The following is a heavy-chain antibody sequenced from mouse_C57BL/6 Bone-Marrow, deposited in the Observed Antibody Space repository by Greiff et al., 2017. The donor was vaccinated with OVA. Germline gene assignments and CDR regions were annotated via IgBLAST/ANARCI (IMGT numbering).Heavy chain of an antibody. CDR1: GFTFSSYG. J-gene: IGHJ2*01. CDR3: ARHPIYYYGSDY. D-gene: IGHD1-1*01. V-gene: IGHV5-6*01. Sequence: EVQRVESGGDLVKPGGSLKLSCAASGFTFSSYGMSWVRQTPDKRLEWVATISSGGSYTYYPDSVKGRFTISSDHAKNTLYLQMSSLKTEDTAMYYCARHPIYYYGSDYWGQGTTLTVSS. CDR2: ISSGGSYT.